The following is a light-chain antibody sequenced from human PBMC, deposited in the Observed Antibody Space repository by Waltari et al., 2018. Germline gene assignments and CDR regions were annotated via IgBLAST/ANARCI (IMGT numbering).Light chain of an antibody. CDR3: QQYHTYPLT. V-gene: IGKV1-5*01. CDR1: QCINNW. Sequence: DIQMTQSPSTLSASVGDRVTITCRASQCINNWLAWYQQKPGKVPKVLIYDASSLQSGVPSRFSGSGSGTGFTLTISSLQPDDFGTYFCQQYHTYPLTFGGGTKVEIK. CDR2: DAS. J-gene: IGKJ4*01.